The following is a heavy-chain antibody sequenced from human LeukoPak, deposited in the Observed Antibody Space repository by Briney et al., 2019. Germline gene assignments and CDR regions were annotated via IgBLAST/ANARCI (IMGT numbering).Heavy chain of an antibody. D-gene: IGHD4/OR15-4a*01. CDR3: ARRAGAYSHPYDY. CDR1: EFTFSSYS. CDR2: ITSSSSTT. J-gene: IGHJ4*02. Sequence: GGSLRLSCAASEFTFSSYSMNWVRQAPGKGLEWVSFITSSSSTTYYADSVKGRFTISRDNSKNTLYLQMNSLRAEDTAVYYCARRAGAYSHPYDYWGQGTLVTVSS. V-gene: IGHV3-48*01.